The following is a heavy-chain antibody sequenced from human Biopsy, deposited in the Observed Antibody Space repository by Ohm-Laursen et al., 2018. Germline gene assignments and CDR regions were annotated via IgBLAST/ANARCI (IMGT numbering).Heavy chain of an antibody. J-gene: IGHJ3*02. CDR3: ARPTNARAGGAPFDI. Sequence: SLRLSCAASGFSFSSYGMHWVRQAPGKGLEWVAVLWYDGTNKYYADSVKGRFTISRDNSKNTLYLQMNSLRAEDTAMYYCARPTNARAGGAPFDIWGRGTMVTVSS. D-gene: IGHD1-1*01. V-gene: IGHV3-33*01. CDR2: LWYDGTNK. CDR1: GFSFSSYG.